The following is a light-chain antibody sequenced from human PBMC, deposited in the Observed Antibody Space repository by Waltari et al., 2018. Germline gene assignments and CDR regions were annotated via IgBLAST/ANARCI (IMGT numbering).Light chain of an antibody. V-gene: IGLV1-44*01. CDR1: SSNIGVNV. J-gene: IGLJ1*01. Sequence: QSVLAQPPSMSGPPGQRVTIFCSGGSSNIGVNVVNWYQHLPGTSPRLLIFTNDQRPSGVPDRFSGSKSGTSASLAISGLQSEDEGHYYCAVWDDNLSGVVFGAGTQVTVL. CDR3: AVWDDNLSGVV. CDR2: TND.